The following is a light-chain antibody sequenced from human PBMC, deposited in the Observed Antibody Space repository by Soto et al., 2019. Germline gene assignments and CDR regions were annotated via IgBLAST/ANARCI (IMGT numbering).Light chain of an antibody. CDR3: CSYTRSGTLI. J-gene: IGLJ1*01. V-gene: IGLV2-14*01. Sequence: QSALTQPASVSGSPGQSITLSCVGTSGDIGDYNYVSWYQQHPGKVPKVIIYDVSNRPSGVSYRFSGTKSGNTASLTVSGLQAEDEADYYCCSYTRSGTLIFGTG. CDR1: SGDIGDYNY. CDR2: DVS.